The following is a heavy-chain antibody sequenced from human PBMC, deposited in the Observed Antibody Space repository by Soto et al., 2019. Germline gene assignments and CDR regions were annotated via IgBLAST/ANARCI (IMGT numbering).Heavy chain of an antibody. V-gene: IGHV1-69*13. CDR3: ARGRPFGVVIADFYYFDY. J-gene: IGHJ4*02. CDR2: IIPIFGTA. CDR1: GGTFSSYA. Sequence: SVKVTCKASGGTFSSYASSWVRQAPGQGLEWMGGIIPIFGTANYAQKFQGRVTITADESTSTAYMELSSLRSEDTAVYYCARGRPFGVVIADFYYFDYWGQGTLVTVSS. D-gene: IGHD3-3*01.